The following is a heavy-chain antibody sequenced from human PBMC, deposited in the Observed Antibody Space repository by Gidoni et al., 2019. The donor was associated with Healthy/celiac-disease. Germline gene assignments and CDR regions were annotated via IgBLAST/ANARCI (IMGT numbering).Heavy chain of an antibody. D-gene: IGHD3-22*01. CDR3: ARVADDSSGYYRRSYYFDY. CDR1: GGSISRSSYY. Sequence: QLQLQESGPGLVKPSETLSLTCTVSGGSISRSSYYWGWIRQPPGKGLEWIGSIYYSGSTYYNPSLKSRVTISVDTSKNQFSLKLSSVTAADTAVYYCARVADDSSGYYRRSYYFDYWGQGTLVTVSS. J-gene: IGHJ4*02. CDR2: IYYSGST. V-gene: IGHV4-39*07.